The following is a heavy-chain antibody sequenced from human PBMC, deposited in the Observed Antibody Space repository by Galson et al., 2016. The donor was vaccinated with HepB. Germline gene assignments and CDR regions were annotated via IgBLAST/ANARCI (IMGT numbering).Heavy chain of an antibody. J-gene: IGHJ4*02. CDR3: AHSGAAIGLI. V-gene: IGHV4-59*01. D-gene: IGHD2-2*02. Sequence: ETLSLTCTVSGGSISSYYWSWIRQPPGKGPGWIGYIHYSGSTSYNPSLRSPVTISIDTSKKQFSLRLSSVTAADTAVYYCAHSGAAIGLIWGQGTLVTVSS. CDR2: IHYSGST. CDR1: GGSISSYY.